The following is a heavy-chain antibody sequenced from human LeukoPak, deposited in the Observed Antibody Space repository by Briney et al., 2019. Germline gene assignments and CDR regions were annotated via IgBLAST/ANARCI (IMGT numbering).Heavy chain of an antibody. CDR1: GYSISSGYY. CDR3: ARDRNPGGFDL. V-gene: IGHV4-38-2*02. J-gene: IGHJ5*02. Sequence: SETLSLTCAVSGYSISSGYYWGWIRPPPGKGLEWVGSIYHSGSTYYNPSLKSRVTISVDTSKNQFSLKLSSVTAADTAVYYCARDRNPGGFDLWGQGTLVTVSS. CDR2: IYHSGST.